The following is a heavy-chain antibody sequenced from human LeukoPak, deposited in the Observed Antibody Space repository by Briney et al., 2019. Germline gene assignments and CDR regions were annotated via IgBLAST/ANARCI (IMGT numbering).Heavy chain of an antibody. D-gene: IGHD2-15*01. CDR1: GFTFSSHA. V-gene: IGHV3-23*01. Sequence: GGSLRLSCVGSGFTFSSHAMSWVRQAPEKGLEWVSGIYESGQTTHYADSVKGRFSISRDNSKNTLYLQMDSLRGEDTAIYYCAKNLYCGGGSCYPSALGMDVWGQGTTVTVSS. CDR2: IYESGQTT. CDR3: AKNLYCGGGSCYPSALGMDV. J-gene: IGHJ6*02.